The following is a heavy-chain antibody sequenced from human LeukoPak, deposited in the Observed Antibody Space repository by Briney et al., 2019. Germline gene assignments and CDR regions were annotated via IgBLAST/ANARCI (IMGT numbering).Heavy chain of an antibody. J-gene: IGHJ4*02. CDR1: ADSMNNYC. Sequence: SETLSLTCSVFADSMNNYCWTWIRQPPGKGLEWVGNMHPGGTTKFHPSLEGRVTMSTDTSNKQFSLRLRSVTAADTATYYCAKTGSLFGRFLDHWGPGALVIVSS. CDR2: MHPGGTT. CDR3: AKTGSLFGRFLDH. D-gene: IGHD3-10*02. V-gene: IGHV4-59*01.